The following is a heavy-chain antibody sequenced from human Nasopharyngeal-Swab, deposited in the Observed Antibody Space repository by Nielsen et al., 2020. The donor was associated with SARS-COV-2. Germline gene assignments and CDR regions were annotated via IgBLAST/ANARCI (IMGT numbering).Heavy chain of an antibody. Sequence: SVKVSCKASGFTFTSSAMQWMRQARGQRLEWIGWIVVGSGNTNYAQKFQERVTITRDMSTSTAYMELSSLRSEDTAVYYCAAGPAGMRFDYWGQGTLVTVSS. CDR2: IVVGSGNT. CDR3: AAGPAGMRFDY. J-gene: IGHJ4*02. D-gene: IGHD2-2*01. CDR1: GFTFTSSA. V-gene: IGHV1-58*02.